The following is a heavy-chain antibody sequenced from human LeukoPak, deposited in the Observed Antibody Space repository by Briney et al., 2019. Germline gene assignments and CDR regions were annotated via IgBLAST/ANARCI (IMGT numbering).Heavy chain of an antibody. V-gene: IGHV4-30-2*01. CDR2: IYHSGST. CDR1: GGSISSGGYY. CDR3: ARGGYCSSTSCYGMDV. Sequence: PSQTLSLTCSVSGGSISSGGYYWSWIRQPPGKGLEWIGYIYHSGSTYYNPSLKSRVTISVDRSKNQFSLKLSSVTAADTAVYYCARGGYCSSTSCYGMDVWGQGTTVTVSS. D-gene: IGHD2-2*01. J-gene: IGHJ6*02.